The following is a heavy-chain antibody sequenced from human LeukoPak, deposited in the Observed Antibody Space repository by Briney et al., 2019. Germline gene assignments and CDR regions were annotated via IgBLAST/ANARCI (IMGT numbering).Heavy chain of an antibody. CDR1: GFTFSSYA. J-gene: IGHJ6*03. CDR3: AKDRESSNYYYYYMDV. CDR2: ISGSGGST. V-gene: IGHV3-23*01. D-gene: IGHD3-10*01. Sequence: GRSLRLSCAASGFTFSSYAMNWVRQAPGKGLEWVSAISGSGGSTYYADSVKGRFTISRDNSKNTLYLQMNSLRAEDTAVYYCAKDRESSNYYYYYMDVWGKGTTVTVSS.